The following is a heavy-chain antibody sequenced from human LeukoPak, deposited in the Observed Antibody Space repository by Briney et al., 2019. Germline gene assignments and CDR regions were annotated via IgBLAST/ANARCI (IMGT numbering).Heavy chain of an antibody. Sequence: PSETLSLTCTVSGGSLSSYCWNWIRQPPGKGLEWIGYIYYSGSTNYNPSLTSRVSISVDTSKHQFSLKLSSVTAADTAVYYCARSLYYYGSDSFDIWGQGTMVTVSS. CDR3: ARSLYYYGSDSFDI. V-gene: IGHV4-59*01. CDR1: GGSLSSYC. J-gene: IGHJ3*02. CDR2: IYYSGST. D-gene: IGHD3-10*01.